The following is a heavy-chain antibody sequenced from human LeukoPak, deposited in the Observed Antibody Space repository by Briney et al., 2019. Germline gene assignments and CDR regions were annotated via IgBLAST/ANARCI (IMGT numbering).Heavy chain of an antibody. CDR1: GFTFSFYT. V-gene: IGHV3-21*01. Sequence: GGSLRLSCAASGFTFSFYTMTWVRQVPGKGLEWDSSISTSNTYIYYADSVKGRFTISRDNAKKSVYLQMNSLRAEDTAVYYCARHLSGVTGYTYGRGIDYWGQGTLVTVSS. J-gene: IGHJ4*02. CDR3: ARHLSGVTGYTYGRGIDY. D-gene: IGHD5-18*01. CDR2: ISTSNTYI.